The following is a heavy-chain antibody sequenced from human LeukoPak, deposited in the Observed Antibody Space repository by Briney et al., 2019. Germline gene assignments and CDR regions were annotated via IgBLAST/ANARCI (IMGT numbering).Heavy chain of an antibody. CDR1: GGSIRSNF. Sequence: SETLSLTCTVSGGSIRSNFWTWIRQPPGKGLEWIGYMYYSRGPNYNPSLKSRVTISVDTSKNQFSLKLSSVTAADTAVYYCARSWGDDLWSGYYYYDYWGQGTLVTVSS. V-gene: IGHV4-59*01. CDR3: ARSWGDDLWSGYYYYDY. CDR2: MYYSRGP. J-gene: IGHJ4*02. D-gene: IGHD3-3*01.